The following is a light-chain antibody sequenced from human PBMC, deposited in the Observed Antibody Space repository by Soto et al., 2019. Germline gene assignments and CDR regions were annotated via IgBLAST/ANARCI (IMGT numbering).Light chain of an antibody. Sequence: DIVMTQSPDSLAVSLGERATINCKSSQSVLYSSNNKKYLAWYQQKPGQPPKLLIYWASTRESGVPDRFSGSGSGRDFALTISSLQAGEVAVYYCQQYYSTPITFGQGTRLEI. CDR2: WAS. J-gene: IGKJ5*01. CDR1: QSVLYSSNNKKY. CDR3: QQYYSTPIT. V-gene: IGKV4-1*01.